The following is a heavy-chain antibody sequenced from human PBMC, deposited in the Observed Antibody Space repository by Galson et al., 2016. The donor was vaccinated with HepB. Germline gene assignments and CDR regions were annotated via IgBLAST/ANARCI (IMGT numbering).Heavy chain of an antibody. CDR2: INQDGSEK. D-gene: IGHD3-10*01. CDR1: GFTFNFYL. Sequence: SLRLSCAASGFTFNFYLMSWVRQAPGKGLEWVANINQDGSEKSYMDSVKGRFTISRDNARNSLYLQMNSLRAEDTAVYFCARGHQLLWNGLDVWGQGTTVTVSS. J-gene: IGHJ6*02. V-gene: IGHV3-7*03. CDR3: ARGHQLLWNGLDV.